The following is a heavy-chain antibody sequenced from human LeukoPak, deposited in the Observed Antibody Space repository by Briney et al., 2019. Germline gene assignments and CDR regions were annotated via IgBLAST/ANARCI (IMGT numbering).Heavy chain of an antibody. D-gene: IGHD5-18*01. CDR2: ISSSSSYI. J-gene: IGHJ5*02. V-gene: IGHV3-21*01. CDR1: GFTFSSYS. Sequence: GGSLRLSCAASGFTFSSYSMNWVRQAPGKGLEWVSSISSSSSYIYYADSVKGRFTISRDNAKNSLYLQMNSLRAEDTAVYYCARWADTAMVRLNWFDPWGQGTLVTVSS. CDR3: ARWADTAMVRLNWFDP.